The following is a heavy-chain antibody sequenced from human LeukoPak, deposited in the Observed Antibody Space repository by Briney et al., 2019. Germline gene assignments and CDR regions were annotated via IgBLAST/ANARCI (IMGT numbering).Heavy chain of an antibody. V-gene: IGHV1-3*01. CDR2: INAGNGNT. Sequence: ASVKVSCTASGYTFTSYAMHWVRQAPGQRLEWMGWINAGNGNTKYSQKFQGRVTITRDTSASTAYMELSSLRSEDTAVYYCARDYYDFWSGDYGMDVWGQGTTVTVSS. D-gene: IGHD3-3*01. CDR3: ARDYYDFWSGDYGMDV. J-gene: IGHJ6*02. CDR1: GYTFTSYA.